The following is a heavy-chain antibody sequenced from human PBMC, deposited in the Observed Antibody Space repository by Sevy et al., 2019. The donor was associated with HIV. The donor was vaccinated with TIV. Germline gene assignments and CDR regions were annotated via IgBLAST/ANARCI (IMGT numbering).Heavy chain of an antibody. Sequence: GGSLRLSCAASGFTFSDYDMSWIRQAPGKGLEWVSYISSSGSTIYYADSVKGRFTISRDNAKNSLYLQMNSLRAEDTAVYYCARDGYCSGGSCYSHAAFDIWGQGTMVTVSS. D-gene: IGHD2-15*01. CDR1: GFTFSDYD. CDR3: ARDGYCSGGSCYSHAAFDI. J-gene: IGHJ3*02. CDR2: ISSSGSTI. V-gene: IGHV3-11*01.